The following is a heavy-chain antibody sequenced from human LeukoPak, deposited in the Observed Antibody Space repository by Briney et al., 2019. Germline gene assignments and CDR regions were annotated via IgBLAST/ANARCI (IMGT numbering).Heavy chain of an antibody. CDR3: ARGRVLRYFDWSGGQGMDV. V-gene: IGHV3-30*03. CDR1: GSTLTSSA. Sequence: GGSLRLSCAASGSTLTSSAMHWVRQAPGKGLEWVALISSRGNEIVHTNSVKGRFTISRENAKNSLYLQMNSLRAGDTAVYYCARGRVLRYFDWSGGQGMDVWGQGTTVTVSS. D-gene: IGHD3-9*01. J-gene: IGHJ6*02. CDR2: ISSRGNEI.